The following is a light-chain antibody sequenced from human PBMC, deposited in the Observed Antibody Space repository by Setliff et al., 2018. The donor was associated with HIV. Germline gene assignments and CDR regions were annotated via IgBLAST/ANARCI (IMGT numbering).Light chain of an antibody. CDR3: ATSDDSLSAVV. J-gene: IGLJ2*01. CDR1: VSNIGRNS. Sequence: ALTQPPSASGTPGQKVTISCSGSVSNIGRNSVFWYQQLPGTAPKLLMYNNDQRPSGVPDRFSGSKSGTSASLAIADLRSGDEADYYCATSDDSLSAVVFGGGTKVTVL. CDR2: NND. V-gene: IGLV1-47*02.